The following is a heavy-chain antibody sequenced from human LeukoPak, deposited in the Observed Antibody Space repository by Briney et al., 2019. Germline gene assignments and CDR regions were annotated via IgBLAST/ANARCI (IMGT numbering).Heavy chain of an antibody. D-gene: IGHD6-19*01. Sequence: ASVKVSCKASGGTFSSYAISWVRQAPGQGLEWMGGIIPIFGTANYAQKFQGRVTITADESTSTAYMELSSLRSEDTAVYYCARGLAVAGSLDPRPPFDPWGQGTLVTVSS. CDR2: IIPIFGTA. CDR1: GGTFSSYA. CDR3: ARGLAVAGSLDPRPPFDP. V-gene: IGHV1-69*13. J-gene: IGHJ5*02.